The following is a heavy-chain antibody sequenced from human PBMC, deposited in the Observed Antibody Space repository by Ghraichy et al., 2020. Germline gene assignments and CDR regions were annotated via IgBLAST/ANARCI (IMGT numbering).Heavy chain of an antibody. V-gene: IGHV3-11*01. J-gene: IGHJ6*02. CDR2: ISSSGSTI. CDR3: ARDTPYYYGSGSYWGYYYGMDV. D-gene: IGHD3-10*01. CDR1: GFTFSDYY. Sequence: GESLNISCAASGFTFSDYYMSWIRQAPGKGLEWVSYISSSGSTIYYADSVKGRFTISRDNAKNSLYLQMNSLRAEDTAVYYCARDTPYYYGSGSYWGYYYGMDVWGQGTTVTVSS.